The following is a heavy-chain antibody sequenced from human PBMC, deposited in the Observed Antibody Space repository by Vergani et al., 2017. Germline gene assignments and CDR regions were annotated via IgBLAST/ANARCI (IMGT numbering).Heavy chain of an antibody. Sequence: QLVESGGGWVQPGGSLRLSCVVSGFDFSSYIMNWVRQAPGKGLEWVSFVSTCTKSQSYAESVTGRFTISRDSAKNSLYLQMDSLRAEDTAVYYCAREYSSTSGRAFDFWGQGTKVTVSS. CDR2: VSTCTKSQ. D-gene: IGHD2-2*01. V-gene: IGHV3-48*01. CDR3: AREYSSTSGRAFDF. J-gene: IGHJ3*01. CDR1: GFDFSSYI.